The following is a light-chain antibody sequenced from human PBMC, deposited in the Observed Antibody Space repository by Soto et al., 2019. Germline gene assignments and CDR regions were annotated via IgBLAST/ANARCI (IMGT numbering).Light chain of an antibody. CDR2: DAS. CDR1: QDISKY. J-gene: IGKJ4*01. CDR3: QHYDKLPLP. V-gene: IGKV1-33*01. Sequence: DVPMTLTPPSLSASVGGRVTSTCQASQDISKYLNWYQQKPGKAPKLLIYDASNLDTGIPLRFSGSGSGTDFTFTISSLQSEDIAPYYCQHYDKLPLPFGEVIKVDI.